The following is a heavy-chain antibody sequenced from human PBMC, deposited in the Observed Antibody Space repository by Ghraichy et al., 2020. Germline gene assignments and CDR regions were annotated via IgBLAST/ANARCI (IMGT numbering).Heavy chain of an antibody. CDR2: IKQDGSEK. CDR3: ARGGPYTTSSGGTLDY. J-gene: IGHJ4*02. Sequence: GGSLRLSCAASGFTFSSYWMNWVRQDPGKGVEWVAKIKQDGSEKYYVDSVEGRFTVSRDNAKNSLYLEMNSLRAEDTAMYYCARGGPYTTSSGGTLDYWGQGTRVTVSS. D-gene: IGHD6-6*01. CDR1: GFTFSSYW. V-gene: IGHV3-7*03.